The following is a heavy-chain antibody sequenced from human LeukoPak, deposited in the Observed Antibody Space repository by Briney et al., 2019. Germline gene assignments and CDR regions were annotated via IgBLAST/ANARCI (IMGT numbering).Heavy chain of an antibody. CDR1: GGSISSYY. V-gene: IGHV4-59*08. Sequence: SETLSLTCTVSGGSISSYYWSWIRQPPGKGLEWIGYIYYSGSTNYNPSLKSRVTISVDTSKNQFSLKLSSVTAADTAVYYCARRATKRGYSYGQSSRYYGMDVWGQGTTVTVSS. D-gene: IGHD5-18*01. CDR3: ARRATKRGYSYGQSSRYYGMDV. CDR2: IYYSGST. J-gene: IGHJ6*02.